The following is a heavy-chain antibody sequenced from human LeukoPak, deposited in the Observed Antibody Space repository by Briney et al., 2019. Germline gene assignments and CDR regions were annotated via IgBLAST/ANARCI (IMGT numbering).Heavy chain of an antibody. D-gene: IGHD6-19*01. Sequence: SETLSLTCAVSGGSITGFFWTWIRQPAGEGLQYIGRIFSRGGANYNPSLQSRVAMSVDTSQNLFSLKLTSVTAADTAVYFCARVATPDVSSPLDFWGQGILATVPS. J-gene: IGHJ4*02. CDR1: GGSITGFF. CDR3: ARVATPDVSSPLDF. CDR2: IFSRGGA. V-gene: IGHV4-4*07.